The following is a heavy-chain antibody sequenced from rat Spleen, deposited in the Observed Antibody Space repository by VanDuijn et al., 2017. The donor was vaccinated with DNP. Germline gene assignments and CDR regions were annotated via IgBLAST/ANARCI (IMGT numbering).Heavy chain of an antibody. D-gene: IGHD3-1*01. CDR2: IRSDGST. V-gene: IGHV2-65*01. CDR1: GFSLTSYY. CDR3: ARDGPYYFDC. J-gene: IGHJ2*01. Sequence: QVQLKETGPGLVQPTQTLSITCTVSGFSLTSYYIQWVRQTPGKGLEWMGFIRSDGSTDYNSEFKSRLSISRDTSKNQVFLKMNSLKTEDTGVYYCARDGPYYFDCWGQGVMVTVSS.